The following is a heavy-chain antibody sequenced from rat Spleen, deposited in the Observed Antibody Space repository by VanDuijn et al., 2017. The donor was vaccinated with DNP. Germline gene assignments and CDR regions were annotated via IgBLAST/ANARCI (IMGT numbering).Heavy chain of an antibody. CDR3: STLNYYASLSEYFDH. CDR1: GFIFSKYG. J-gene: IGHJ2*01. CDR2: ISTVGDNA. D-gene: IGHD1-12*01. V-gene: IGHV5S13*01. Sequence: EVQLVESGGGLVQPGRSLKLSCAASGFIFSKYGMAWVRQAPTKGLEWVASISTVGDNAYYRDSVKGRFTISRDNAKNTQHLQMDSLRSEDTATYYCSTLNYYASLSEYFDHWGQGVMVTVSS.